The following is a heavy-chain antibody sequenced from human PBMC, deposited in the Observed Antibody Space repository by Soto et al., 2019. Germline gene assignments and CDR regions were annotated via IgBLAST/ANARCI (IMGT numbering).Heavy chain of an antibody. CDR1: GFTFSSYE. CDR3: SRWEKSTWSGSDYYPEMDV. J-gene: IGHJ6*02. CDR2: ITSSGSTI. D-gene: IGHD2-2*01. Sequence: GGSLRLSCAASGFTFSSYEMNWVRQAPGKGLEWVSDITSSGSTIYYADSVKGRFTISRDNAKNSLYLQMNSLRAEDTAVYYCSRWEKSTWSGSDYYPEMDVWGQGTTGTV. V-gene: IGHV3-48*03.